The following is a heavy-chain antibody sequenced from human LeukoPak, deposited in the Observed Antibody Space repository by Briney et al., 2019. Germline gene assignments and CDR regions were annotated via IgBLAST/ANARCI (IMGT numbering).Heavy chain of an antibody. Sequence: GSLRLSCAASGFSFTYAWVNWVRQAPGKGLEWVSYISSSSSTIYYADSVKGRFTISRDNAKNSLHLQMNSLRAEDTAVYYCASIGYCGSTSCPAGIYYYYMDVWGKGTTVTVSS. J-gene: IGHJ6*03. CDR2: ISSSSSTI. CDR3: ASIGYCGSTSCPAGIYYYYMDV. CDR1: GFSFTYAW. V-gene: IGHV3-48*01. D-gene: IGHD2-2*01.